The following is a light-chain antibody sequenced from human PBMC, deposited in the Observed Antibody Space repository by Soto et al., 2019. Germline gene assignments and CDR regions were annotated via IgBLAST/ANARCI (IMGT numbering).Light chain of an antibody. J-gene: IGKJ1*01. CDR2: GAS. Sequence: IQMTQSPSSLSASVGDRVTITCRASQGISNELGWYQQRPGKAPKVLIYGASNLQSGVPSRFSGSASGTDFTLTSSSLQPEDFATYYCLQDDTYPWTFGQGTKVEMK. CDR1: QGISNE. CDR3: LQDDTYPWT. V-gene: IGKV1-6*01.